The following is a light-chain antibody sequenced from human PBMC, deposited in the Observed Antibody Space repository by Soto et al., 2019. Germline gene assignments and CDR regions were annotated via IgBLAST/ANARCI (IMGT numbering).Light chain of an antibody. Sequence: EIVLMQSPGTLSLSPGARATLSCRASQSVASSYLAWYQQKPGQAPRLLIYGASSRATGIPDRFSGTGSGTDFILNISRLEPEDFAVYYCQQYGSSPRTFGQGTKVDIK. CDR1: QSVASSY. J-gene: IGKJ1*01. CDR2: GAS. CDR3: QQYGSSPRT. V-gene: IGKV3-20*01.